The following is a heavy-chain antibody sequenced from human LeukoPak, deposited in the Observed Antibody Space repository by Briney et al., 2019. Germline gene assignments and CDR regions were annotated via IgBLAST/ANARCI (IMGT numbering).Heavy chain of an antibody. CDR2: ISWDGDST. CDR1: GFNFDDYS. Sequence: PGGSLRFSCEASGFNFDDYSMDRVRRGPGRGLEWVSRISWDGDSTYYADSVKGRFTISRDNSKNSLYLQMDSLRTGDTAFYFCAKGRGGNSASFDYWGQGTLVTVSS. CDR3: AKGRGGNSASFDY. V-gene: IGHV3-43*01. J-gene: IGHJ4*02. D-gene: IGHD4-23*01.